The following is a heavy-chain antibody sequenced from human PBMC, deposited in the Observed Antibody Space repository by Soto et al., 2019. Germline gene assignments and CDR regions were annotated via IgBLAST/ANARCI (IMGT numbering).Heavy chain of an antibody. D-gene: IGHD1-7*01. V-gene: IGHV2-5*02. CDR2: IYWDDDK. J-gene: IGHJ5*02. CDR1: GFSLSTSGVG. Sequence: ASGPTLVNPTQTLTLTCTFSGFSLSTSGVGVGWIRQPPGKALEWLALIYWDDDKRYSPSLKSRLTITKDTSKNQVVLTMTNMDPVDTATYYCAHRQWELELHSISWFDPWGQGTLVTVSS. CDR3: AHRQWELELHSISWFDP.